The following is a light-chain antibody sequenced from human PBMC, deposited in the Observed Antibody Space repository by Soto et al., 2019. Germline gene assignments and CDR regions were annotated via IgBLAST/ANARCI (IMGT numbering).Light chain of an antibody. CDR2: EVS. CDR1: SSDVGGYNY. CDR3: NSYTSTSTPYV. Sequence: QSALTQPASVSGSPGQSITIPCTGTSSDVGGYNYVSWYQQLPGKAPKLMIYEVSNRPSGVSIRSSGSKSGNTASLTISGLRAEDEADYYCNSYTSTSTPYVFGTGTKVTVL. V-gene: IGLV2-14*01. J-gene: IGLJ1*01.